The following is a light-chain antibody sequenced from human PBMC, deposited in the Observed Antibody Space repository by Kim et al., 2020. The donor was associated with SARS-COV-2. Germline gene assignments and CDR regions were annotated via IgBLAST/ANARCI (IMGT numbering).Light chain of an antibody. CDR2: LAS. CDR3: QQCDGYPIT. J-gene: IGKJ5*01. CDR1: KRIDSY. V-gene: IGKV1-16*01. Sequence: ASVGDRVTITCRATKRIDSYLAWFQQKPGKAPKSLIYLASRLQSGVPSRFSGSGSGTDFTLTITNLQPEDSGIYYCQQCDGYPITFGQGTRLEIK.